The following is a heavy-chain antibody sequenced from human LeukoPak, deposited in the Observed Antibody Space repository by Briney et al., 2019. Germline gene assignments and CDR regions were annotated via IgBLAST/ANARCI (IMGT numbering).Heavy chain of an antibody. CDR3: ARHVYYMDV. V-gene: IGHV4-34*01. J-gene: IGHJ6*03. CDR2: INHSGST. Sequence: SETLSLTCAVYGGSFSGYCWSWIRQPPGKGLEWIGEINHSGSTNYNPSLKSRVTISVDTSKNQFSLKLSSVTAADTAVYYCARHVYYMDVWGKGTTVTISS. CDR1: GGSFSGYC.